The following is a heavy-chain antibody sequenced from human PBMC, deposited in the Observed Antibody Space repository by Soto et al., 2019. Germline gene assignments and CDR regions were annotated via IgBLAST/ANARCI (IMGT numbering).Heavy chain of an antibody. D-gene: IGHD2-2*01. CDR1: GGSISSGGYY. Sequence: QVQLQESGPGLVKPSQTLSLTCTVSGGSISSGGYYWSWIRQHPGKGLEWIGYIYSSGSTYYNPSLKSRVTISVDTSKNQFSLKLSSVTAAHTAVYYCARSSTSATYFDYWGQGTLVTVSS. CDR3: ARSSTSATYFDY. J-gene: IGHJ4*02. V-gene: IGHV4-31*03. CDR2: IYSSGST.